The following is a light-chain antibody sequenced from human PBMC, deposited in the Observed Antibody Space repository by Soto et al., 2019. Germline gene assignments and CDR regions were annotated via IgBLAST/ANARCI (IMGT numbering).Light chain of an antibody. CDR2: AAS. V-gene: IGKV1-39*01. Sequence: DIQLTQSPSSLSASVGDRVTITCRASQTIDTYLNWYQHKPGKAPKVLIYAASYLQSGVPSRFSGSGSGADFTLTISSLQPEDIATYYCQQYDSFPITFGQGTRLEIK. J-gene: IGKJ5*01. CDR1: QTIDTY. CDR3: QQYDSFPIT.